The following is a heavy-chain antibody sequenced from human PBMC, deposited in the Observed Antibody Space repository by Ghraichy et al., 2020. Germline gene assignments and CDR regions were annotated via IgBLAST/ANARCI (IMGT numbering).Heavy chain of an antibody. CDR2: ITSSGTTM. D-gene: IGHD3-10*01. CDR1: GFTFSSHS. J-gene: IGHJ4*02. V-gene: IGHV3-48*02. Sequence: LSLTCAASGFTFSSHSMNWVRQAPGKGLEWVSYITSSGTTMYYADSVKGRFTISRDNAKNSLYLQMNSLRDEDTGVYYCANYGSGSYFHSEYWGQGTLVTVSS. CDR3: ANYGSGSYFHSEY.